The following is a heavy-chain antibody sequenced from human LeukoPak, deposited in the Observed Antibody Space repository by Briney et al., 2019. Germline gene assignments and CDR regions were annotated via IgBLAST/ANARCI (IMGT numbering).Heavy chain of an antibody. J-gene: IGHJ6*03. D-gene: IGHD3-3*01. V-gene: IGHV4-59*12. Sequence: SETLSLTCTVSGGSISSYYWSWIRQPPGKGLEWIGYIYYSGSTNYNPSLKSRVTISVDTSKNQFSLKLSSVTAADTAVYYCARESGYYDFWSGYARRATDYYYYMDVWGKGTTVTVSS. CDR3: ARESGYYDFWSGYARRATDYYYYMDV. CDR1: GGSISSYY. CDR2: IYYSGST.